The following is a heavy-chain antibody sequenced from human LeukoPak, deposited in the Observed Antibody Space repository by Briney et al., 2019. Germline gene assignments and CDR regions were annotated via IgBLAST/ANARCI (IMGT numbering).Heavy chain of an antibody. V-gene: IGHV4-34*01. CDR3: ARGQVEWLRFGIYGP. Sequence: PSETLSLTCAVYGVSFSGYYWSWIRQPPGKGLEWIGEINHSGSTNYNPSLKSRVTISVDTSKNQFSLKLSSVTAADTAVYYCARGQVEWLRFGIYGPGGQGTLVTVSS. J-gene: IGHJ5*02. CDR2: INHSGST. D-gene: IGHD5-12*01. CDR1: GVSFSGYY.